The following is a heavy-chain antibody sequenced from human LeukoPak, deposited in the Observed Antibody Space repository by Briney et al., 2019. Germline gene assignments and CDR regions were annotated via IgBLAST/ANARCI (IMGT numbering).Heavy chain of an antibody. CDR2: IYYSGST. CDR3: ARRVAYDSSGYYFIAPDAFDI. J-gene: IGHJ3*02. CDR1: GGSISSSSYY. Sequence: SETLSLTCTVSGGSISSSSYYWGWIRQPPGKGLEWIGSIYYSGSTYYNPSLKSRGTISGDTSKNQFSLKLNSLIAADTAVYYCARRVAYDSSGYYFIAPDAFDIWGQGTMVTVSS. D-gene: IGHD3-22*01. V-gene: IGHV4-39*01.